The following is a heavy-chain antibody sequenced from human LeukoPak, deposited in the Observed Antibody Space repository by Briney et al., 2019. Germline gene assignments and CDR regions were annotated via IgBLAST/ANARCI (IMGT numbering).Heavy chain of an antibody. CDR3: ARDLGGLLMVYAIPSAFDY. J-gene: IGHJ4*02. CDR1: GGSISSSNYF. D-gene: IGHD2-8*01. CDR2: MYYSGST. V-gene: IGHV4-39*07. Sequence: SETLSLTCTVSGGSISSSNYFWGWIRQPPGKGLEWIGSMYYSGSTLYNPSLKSRVTISVDTSKNQFSLKLSSVTAADTAMYYCARDLGGLLMVYAIPSAFDYWGLGTLVTVSS.